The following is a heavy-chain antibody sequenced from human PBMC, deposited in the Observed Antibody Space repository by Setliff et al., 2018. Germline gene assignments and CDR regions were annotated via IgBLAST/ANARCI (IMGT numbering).Heavy chain of an antibody. CDR2: IYNAVTT. Sequence: SETLSLTCIVSGDSIRSYYYSWIRQPPGKGLEWIGYIYNAVTTKYNPSLGSRVSVSADTSKNQVSLTLNYVTATDTAVYYCARDQFSSGWYGAPESYFDRWGQGILVTV. V-gene: IGHV4-59*12. CDR1: GDSIRSYY. J-gene: IGHJ4*02. D-gene: IGHD6-19*01. CDR3: ARDQFSSGWYGAPESYFDR.